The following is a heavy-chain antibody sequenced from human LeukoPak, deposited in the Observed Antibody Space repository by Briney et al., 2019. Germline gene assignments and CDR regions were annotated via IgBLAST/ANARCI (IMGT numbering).Heavy chain of an antibody. J-gene: IGHJ4*02. Sequence: SETLSLTCAVYGGSLSGSYWSWIRQPPGKGLEWIGEINHSGSANYNPSLKSRVTLSIDKSKNQFSLNLNSVTAADTAVYYCARARRDSGYYKVDYWGQGTNVTVSS. CDR3: ARARRDSGYYKVDY. CDR1: GGSLSGSY. D-gene: IGHD3-3*01. V-gene: IGHV4-34*01. CDR2: INHSGSA.